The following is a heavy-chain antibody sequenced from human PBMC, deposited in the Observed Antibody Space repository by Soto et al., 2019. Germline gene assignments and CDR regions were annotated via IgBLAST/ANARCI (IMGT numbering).Heavy chain of an antibody. J-gene: IGHJ4*02. V-gene: IGHV1-69*01. D-gene: IGHD5-18*01. CDR2: IIPIFGTA. CDR3: ARVIRGYSYGTTNYFDY. CDR1: GGTFSSYA. Sequence: QAQLVQSGAEVKKPGSSVKVSCKASGGTFSSYAISWVRQAPGQGLEWMGGIIPIFGTANYAQKFQGRVTITADESTSTAYMELSSLRSEDTAVYYCARVIRGYSYGTTNYFDYWGQGTLVTVSS.